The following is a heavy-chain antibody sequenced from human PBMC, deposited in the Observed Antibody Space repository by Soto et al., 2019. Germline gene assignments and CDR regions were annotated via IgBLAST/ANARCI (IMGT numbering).Heavy chain of an antibody. V-gene: IGHV3-21*01. CDR2: ISSSSSYI. D-gene: IGHD5-12*01. CDR1: GFTFSSYS. CDR3: ARGRLPEGLAFDI. J-gene: IGHJ3*02. Sequence: PGGSLRLSCAASGFTFSSYSMNWVRQAPGKGLEWVSSISSSSSYIYYADSVKGRFTISRDNAKNSLYLQMNSLRAEDTAVYYCARGRLPEGLAFDIWGQGTMVTVSS.